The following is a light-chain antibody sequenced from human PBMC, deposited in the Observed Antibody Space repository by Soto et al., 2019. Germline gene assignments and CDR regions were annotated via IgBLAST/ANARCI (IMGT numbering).Light chain of an antibody. Sequence: EIVLTQSPATLSLSPGERATLSCRASQSVGSYLAWYQQKPGQAPRLLIYDASSRATGIPARFSGSGSGTDFTLTSSSLKPEDFAVYFCQQRSDWPPLTFGQGTRLEIK. CDR1: QSVGSY. CDR2: DAS. V-gene: IGKV3-11*01. J-gene: IGKJ5*01. CDR3: QQRSDWPPLT.